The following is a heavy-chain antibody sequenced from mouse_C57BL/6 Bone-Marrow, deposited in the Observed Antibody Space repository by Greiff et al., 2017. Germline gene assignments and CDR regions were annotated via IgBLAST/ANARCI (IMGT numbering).Heavy chain of an antibody. CDR1: GFSLTSYA. J-gene: IGHJ3*01. D-gene: IGHD1-1*01. V-gene: IGHV2-9-1*01. CDR3: AREDYGSNPFAY. Sequence: QVQLQQSGPGLVAPSQSLSISCTVSGFSLTSYAISWVRQPPGKGLEWLGVIWTGGGTNYNSALKSRLSISKDNSKSQVFLKMNSLHTDDTARYYCAREDYGSNPFAYWGQGTLVTVSA. CDR2: IWTGGGT.